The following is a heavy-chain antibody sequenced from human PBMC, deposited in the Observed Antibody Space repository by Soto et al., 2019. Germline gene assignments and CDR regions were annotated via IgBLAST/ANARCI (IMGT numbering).Heavy chain of an antibody. CDR3: AKVGTYYDFWSGYDWFDP. CDR1: GFTFSSYA. CDR2: ISGSGGST. D-gene: IGHD3-3*01. J-gene: IGHJ5*02. V-gene: IGHV3-23*01. Sequence: PGGSLRLSCAASGFTFSSYAMSWVRQAPGKGLEWVSAISGSGGSTYYADSVKGRFTISRDNSKNTLYLQMNSLRAEDTAVYYCAKVGTYYDFWSGYDWFDPWGQGTLVTVSS.